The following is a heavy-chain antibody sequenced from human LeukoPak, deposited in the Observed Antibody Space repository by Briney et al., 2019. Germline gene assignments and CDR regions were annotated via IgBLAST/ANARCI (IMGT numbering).Heavy chain of an antibody. V-gene: IGHV4-59*08. Sequence: SETLSLTCTVSGGSISSYYWSWIRQPPGKGLEWIGYLYYSGSTSYNPSLKSRVTISVDTSENQFSLKLSSVTAADTAVYYCARRESSGYFDYWGQGTLVTVSS. D-gene: IGHD6-19*01. CDR1: GGSISSYY. J-gene: IGHJ4*02. CDR3: ARRESSGYFDY. CDR2: LYYSGST.